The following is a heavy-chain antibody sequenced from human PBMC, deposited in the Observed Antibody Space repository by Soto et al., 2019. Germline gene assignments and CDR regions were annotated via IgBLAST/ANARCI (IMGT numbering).Heavy chain of an antibody. D-gene: IGHD6-13*01. Sequence: GGSLRLSCAASGFTFSSYSMNWVRQAPGKGLEWVSYISSSGSYIYYADSVKGRFTISRDNSKNTLYLQMNSLRAEDTAVYYCAKGKSSSWYSFSGWGQGTLVTVSS. CDR3: AKGKSSSWYSFSG. CDR1: GFTFSSYS. CDR2: ISSSGSYI. J-gene: IGHJ4*02. V-gene: IGHV3-21*05.